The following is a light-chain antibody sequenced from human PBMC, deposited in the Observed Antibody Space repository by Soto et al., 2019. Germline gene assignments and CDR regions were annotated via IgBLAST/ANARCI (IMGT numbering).Light chain of an antibody. V-gene: IGKV3-20*01. Sequence: EIVLTQSPGTLSVSPGERATLSCRSSQTISSQYLAWYQQKHGQAPSLLIYGTSSRATGTPDRFSGSGSGTDFTLTISRLEPVDSSIYYCQQYGSWTFGQGTKVEIK. CDR1: QTISSQY. CDR2: GTS. CDR3: QQYGSWT. J-gene: IGKJ1*01.